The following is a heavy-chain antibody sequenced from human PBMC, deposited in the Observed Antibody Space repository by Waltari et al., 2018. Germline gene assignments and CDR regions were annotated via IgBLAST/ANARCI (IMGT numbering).Heavy chain of an antibody. J-gene: IGHJ4*02. CDR2: MNPNSCNT. V-gene: IGHV1-8*01. Sequence: QVQLVQSGAEVKKPEASVKVSCKASGYTFSSYDTNWVRQATGQGLEWLGWMNPNSCNTVYAEKFQGGITITRDTSISTAYMELRSLRSVDTAIYYCARRSDSYDSSTYLYWGQGTLVTVSS. D-gene: IGHD3-22*01. CDR3: ARRSDSYDSSTYLY. CDR1: GYTFSSYD.